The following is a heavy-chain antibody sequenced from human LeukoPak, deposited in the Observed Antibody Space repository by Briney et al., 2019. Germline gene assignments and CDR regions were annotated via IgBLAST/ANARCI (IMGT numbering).Heavy chain of an antibody. CDR2: IIPILGIA. CDR3: ARDNSSSWTIYYYYGMDV. CDR1: GGTSSSYA. J-gene: IGHJ6*02. V-gene: IGHV1-69*04. Sequence: ASVKVSCKASGGTSSSYAISWVRQAPGQGLEWMGRIIPILGIANYAQKFQGRVTITADKSTSTAYMELSSLRSEDTAVYYCARDNSSSWTIYYYYGMDVWGQGTTVTVSS. D-gene: IGHD6-13*01.